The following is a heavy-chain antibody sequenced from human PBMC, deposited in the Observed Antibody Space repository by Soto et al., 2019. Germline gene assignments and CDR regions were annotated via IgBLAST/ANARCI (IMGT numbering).Heavy chain of an antibody. CDR1: GFTFSSYA. Sequence: GGSLRLSCAASGFTFSSYAMSWVCQAPGKGLEWVSAISGSGGSTYYADSVKGRFTISRDNSKNTLYLQMNSLRAEDTAVYYCAKDSSPGYSYGYRASFFDYWGQGTLVTVSS. J-gene: IGHJ4*02. CDR3: AKDSSPGYSYGYRASFFDY. V-gene: IGHV3-23*01. D-gene: IGHD5-18*01. CDR2: ISGSGGST.